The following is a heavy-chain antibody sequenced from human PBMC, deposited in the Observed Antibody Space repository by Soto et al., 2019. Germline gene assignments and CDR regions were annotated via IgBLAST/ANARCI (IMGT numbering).Heavy chain of an antibody. CDR3: ASKYYDFWSGELRAFYI. CDR2: ISAYNGNT. D-gene: IGHD3-3*01. V-gene: IGHV1-18*01. Sequence: ASVKVSCKASGYTFTSYCISWVRQAPGQGLEWMGWISAYNGNTNYAQKLQGRVTMTTDTSTSTAYMELRSLRSDDTAVYYCASKYYDFWSGELRAFYIWGQGTMVTVS. CDR1: GYTFTSYC. J-gene: IGHJ3*02.